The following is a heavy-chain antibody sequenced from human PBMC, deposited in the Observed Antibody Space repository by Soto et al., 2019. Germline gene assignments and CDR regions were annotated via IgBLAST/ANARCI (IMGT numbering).Heavy chain of an antibody. CDR1: GYSFTSYW. D-gene: IGHD2-2*01. CDR2: IYPGDSDT. J-gene: IGHJ6*03. V-gene: IGHV5-51*01. CDR3: ARLLTPYCSSTSCYRYTYYYYYMDV. Sequence: GESLKISCKGSGYSFTSYWIGWVRQMPGKGLEWMGIIYPGDSDTRYSPSFQGQVTISADKSISTAYLQWSSLKASDTAMYYCARLLTPYCSSTSCYRYTYYYYYMDVWGKGTTVTVSS.